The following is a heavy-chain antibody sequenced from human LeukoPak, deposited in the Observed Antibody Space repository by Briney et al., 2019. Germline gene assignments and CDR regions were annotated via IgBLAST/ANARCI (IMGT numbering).Heavy chain of an antibody. J-gene: IGHJ3*02. D-gene: IGHD3-22*01. CDR2: ISNSSKYI. V-gene: IGHV3-21*01. Sequence: GGSLRLSCASCGFTFSSYSMHWVRQAPAKGLEGGSYISNSSKYIYYADSVKGRFTISRDNAKNSLYLQMNSLRAEDTAVYYCARDATMIVGPLGAFDIWGQGTMVTVSS. CDR3: ARDATMIVGPLGAFDI. CDR1: GFTFSSYS.